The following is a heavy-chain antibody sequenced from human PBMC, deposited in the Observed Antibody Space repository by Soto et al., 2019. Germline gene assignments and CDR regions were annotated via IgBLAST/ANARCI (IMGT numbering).Heavy chain of an antibody. CDR2: IWYDGSNK. D-gene: IGHD2-2*01. CDR1: GFTFSSYG. Sequence: GGSLRLSCAASGFTFSSYGMHWVRQAPGKGLEWVAVIWYDGSNKYYADSVKGRFTISRDNSKNTLYLQMNSLRAEDTAVYYCAREIRVYCSSTSLQGCAFDIWGQGTMVTVSS. CDR3: AREIRVYCSSTSLQGCAFDI. V-gene: IGHV3-33*01. J-gene: IGHJ3*02.